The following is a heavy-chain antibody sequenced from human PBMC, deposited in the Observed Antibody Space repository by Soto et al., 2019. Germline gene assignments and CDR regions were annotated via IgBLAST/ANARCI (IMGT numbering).Heavy chain of an antibody. CDR2: IIPIFGTA. CDR1: NCNS. CDR3: ARLGGFYQAFDS. J-gene: IGHJ4*02. V-gene: IGHV1-69*01. Sequence: NCNSLSSPHQAPGQGLEWMGGIIPIFGTANHAQRFQGRVTITVDESKSQFSLKLTSVTAADTAVYYCARLGGFYQAFDSWGQGTLVTVSS. D-gene: IGHD3-22*01.